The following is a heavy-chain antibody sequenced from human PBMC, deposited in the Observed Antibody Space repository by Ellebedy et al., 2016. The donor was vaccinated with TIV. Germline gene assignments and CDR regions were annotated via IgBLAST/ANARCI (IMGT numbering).Heavy chain of an antibody. J-gene: IGHJ4*02. Sequence: GESLKISXAASGLSFRTYAMHWFRQAPGKGLDWVAVISSSGRERYYSDSVEGRFTISRDNSKNSLYLQMTSLRTEDTAVYYCARWLQSYFDYWGKGTLVTVSS. CDR1: GLSFRTYA. V-gene: IGHV3-30*04. D-gene: IGHD5-24*01. CDR3: ARWLQSYFDY. CDR2: ISSSGRER.